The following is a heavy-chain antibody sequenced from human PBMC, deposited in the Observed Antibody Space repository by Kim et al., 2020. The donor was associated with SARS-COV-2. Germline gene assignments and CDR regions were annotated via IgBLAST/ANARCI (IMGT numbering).Heavy chain of an antibody. CDR3: AKLTRGSSWSTENWFDP. V-gene: IGHV3-30*02. J-gene: IGHJ5*02. Sequence: VKGRFPISRDNSKNTLYLQMNSLRAEDTAVYYCAKLTRGSSWSTENWFDPWGQGTLVTVSS. D-gene: IGHD6-13*01.